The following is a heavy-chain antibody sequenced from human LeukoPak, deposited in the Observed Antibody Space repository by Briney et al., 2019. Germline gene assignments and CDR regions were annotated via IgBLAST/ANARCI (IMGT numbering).Heavy chain of an antibody. J-gene: IGHJ4*02. V-gene: IGHV3-30-3*01. CDR1: GFIFSTYA. CDR3: ATGGTSSWSDFDY. CDR2: ISYDGSNK. D-gene: IGHD6-13*01. Sequence: HTGGSLRLSCAASGFIFSTYAMHWVRQAPGKGLEWLAVISYDGSNKYYVDSVKGRFTISRDNSKNTLYLQMDSLKPEDTGVYYCATGGTSSWSDFDYWGQGALVTVSS.